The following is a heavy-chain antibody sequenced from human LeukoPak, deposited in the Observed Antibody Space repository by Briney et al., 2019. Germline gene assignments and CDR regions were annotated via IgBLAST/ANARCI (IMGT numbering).Heavy chain of an antibody. V-gene: IGHV1-8*01. CDR2: MNPNSGNT. Sequence: ASVKVSCKASGYTFTSYDINWVRQATGQGLEWMGWMNPNSGNTGYAQKLQGRVTMTTDTSTSTAYMELRSLRSDDTAVYYCARDLIAVAMWFDPWGQGTLVTVSS. CDR1: GYTFTSYD. D-gene: IGHD6-19*01. J-gene: IGHJ5*02. CDR3: ARDLIAVAMWFDP.